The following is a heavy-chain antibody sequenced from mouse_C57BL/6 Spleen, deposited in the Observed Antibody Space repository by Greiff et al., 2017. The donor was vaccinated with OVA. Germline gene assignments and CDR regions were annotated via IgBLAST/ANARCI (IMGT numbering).Heavy chain of an antibody. CDR1: GFSFTTYA. V-gene: IGHV10-1*01. Sequence: EVQLVESGGGLVQPKGSLKLSCAASGFSFTTYAMNWVRQAPGKGLEWVARIRSKSNNYATYYADSVKDRFTISRDDSESMLYLQMHNLNAEDTAMYCGRRHGGLRQGYAMDYWGQGTSVTVSS. D-gene: IGHD2-4*01. J-gene: IGHJ4*01. CDR2: IRSKSNNYAT. CDR3: RRHGGLRQGYAMDY.